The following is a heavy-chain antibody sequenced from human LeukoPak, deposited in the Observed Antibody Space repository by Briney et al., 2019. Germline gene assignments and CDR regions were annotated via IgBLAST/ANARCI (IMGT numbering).Heavy chain of an antibody. CDR3: ARAGSTQPYYYGMDV. J-gene: IGHJ6*02. V-gene: IGHV5-51*01. CDR1: GYSFTSYW. D-gene: IGHD2-2*01. Sequence: GESLKISCKGSGYSFTSYWIGWVRQMPGKGLEWMGIIYPGDSDTRYSPSFQGQVTISADKSISTAYLQWSSLKASDTATYYCARAGSTQPYYYGMDVWGQGTTVTVSS. CDR2: IYPGDSDT.